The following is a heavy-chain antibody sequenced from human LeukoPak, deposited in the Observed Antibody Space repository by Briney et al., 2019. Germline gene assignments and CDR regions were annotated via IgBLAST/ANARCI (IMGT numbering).Heavy chain of an antibody. CDR2: IYYSGST. J-gene: IGHJ4*02. CDR1: GGSISSYY. D-gene: IGHD3-22*01. V-gene: IGHV4-59*01. CDR3: ARYYYDSSGYYGGFDY. Sequence: SETLSLTCTVSGGSISSYYWSWIRQPPGKGLEWIGYIYYSGSTNYNPSLKSRVTISVDTSKNQFSLKLISVTAADTAVYYCARYYYDSSGYYGGFDYWGQGTLVTVSS.